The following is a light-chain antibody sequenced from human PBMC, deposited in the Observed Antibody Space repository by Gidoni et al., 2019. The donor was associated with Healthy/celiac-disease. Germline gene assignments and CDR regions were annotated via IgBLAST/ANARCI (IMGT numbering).Light chain of an antibody. CDR2: AAS. J-gene: IGKJ3*01. CDR1: QGISDY. CDR3: QQLSSSPLT. V-gene: IGKV1-9*01. Sequence: IQFTLSPSFLSASVGDRVTITCRVSQGISDYLAWYQQKPGKAPKLLIYAASTLQGGVPTRFSGSGSGTEFNITISSLQPEDFASYSCQQLSSSPLTFGPGTKVDIK.